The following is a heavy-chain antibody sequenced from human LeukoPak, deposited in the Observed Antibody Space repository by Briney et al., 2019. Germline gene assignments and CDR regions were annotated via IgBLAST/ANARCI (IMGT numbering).Heavy chain of an antibody. Sequence: SETLSLTCSVSGGSISSSSYYWGWIRQPPGKGLEWIGTIYYSGSTYYNPSLKGRVTISVDTSKNQFSLKLGSVTAADTAVYYCARQTYGSGSYYNLDCWGQGTLVTVSS. V-gene: IGHV4-39*01. CDR2: IYYSGST. J-gene: IGHJ4*02. CDR3: ARQTYGSGSYYNLDC. CDR1: GGSISSSSYY. D-gene: IGHD3-10*01.